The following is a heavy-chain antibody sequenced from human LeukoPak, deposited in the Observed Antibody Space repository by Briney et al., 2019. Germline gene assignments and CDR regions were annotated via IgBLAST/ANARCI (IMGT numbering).Heavy chain of an antibody. CDR3: ATGRTVSYTFDL. Sequence: ASVKVSCKVSGHPLTELSMHRVRQAPGKGLEWMGGFDPGEGETIYAQKFQGRVTMTEDTSTDTAYMELNNLRSEDTAMYYCATGRTVSYTFDLWGQGTLVTVSS. CDR2: FDPGEGET. J-gene: IGHJ4*02. CDR1: GHPLTELS. D-gene: IGHD4-11*01. V-gene: IGHV1-24*01.